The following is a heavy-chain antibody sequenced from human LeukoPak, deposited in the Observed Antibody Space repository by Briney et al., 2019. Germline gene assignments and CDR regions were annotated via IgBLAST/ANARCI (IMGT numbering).Heavy chain of an antibody. J-gene: IGHJ6*02. CDR3: ARDPPRGYGLDV. CDR1: GGSISNSNW. CDR2: VYPSGST. V-gene: IGHV4-4*02. Sequence: PSGTLSLTCTVSGGSISNSNWWSWVRQTPGKGLEWIGEVYPSGSTNYNPSLKSRVTISVDKSKNQYSLNLGSVTAADTAVYYCARDPPRGYGLDVWGPGITVTVS.